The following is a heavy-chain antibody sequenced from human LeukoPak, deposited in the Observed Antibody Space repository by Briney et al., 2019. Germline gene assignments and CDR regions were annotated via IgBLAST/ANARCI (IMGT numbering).Heavy chain of an antibody. Sequence: PSETLSLICAVYGGSFSGYYWRWIRQPPGKGLEWIGEINHSGSTNYNPSLKSRVSISVDTSKNQFSLKLSSVTAADTAVYYCARGYSYGSGRGYFDLWGRGTLVTVSS. D-gene: IGHD5-18*01. CDR2: INHSGST. CDR3: ARGYSYGSGRGYFDL. J-gene: IGHJ2*01. CDR1: GGSFSGYY. V-gene: IGHV4-34*01.